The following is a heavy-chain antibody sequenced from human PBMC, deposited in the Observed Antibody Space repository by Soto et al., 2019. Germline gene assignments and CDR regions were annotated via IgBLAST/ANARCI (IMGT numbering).Heavy chain of an antibody. CDR2: IYYSGST. CDR3: ARYSIVVVPAAPRDYFDY. CDR1: GGSISSSSYY. J-gene: IGHJ4*02. V-gene: IGHV4-39*01. Sequence: SETLSLTCPVSGGSISSSSYYWGWIRQPPGKGLEWIGSIYYSGSTYYNPSLKSRVTISVDTSKNQFSLKLSSVTAADTAVYYCARYSIVVVPAAPRDYFDYWGQGTLVTVSS. D-gene: IGHD2-2*01.